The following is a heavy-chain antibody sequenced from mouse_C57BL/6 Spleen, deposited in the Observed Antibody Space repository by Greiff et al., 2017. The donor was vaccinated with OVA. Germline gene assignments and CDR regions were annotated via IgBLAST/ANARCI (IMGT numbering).Heavy chain of an antibody. D-gene: IGHD1-2*01. J-gene: IGHJ4*01. Sequence: VQLQESGPELVKPGASVKISCKASGYAFSSSWMNWVKQRPGKGLEWIGRIYPGDGDTNYNGKFKGKATLTADKSSSTAYMQLSSLTSEDSAVYFCARWLYDSYAMDYWGQGTSVTVSS. CDR2: IYPGDGDT. CDR1: GYAFSSSW. V-gene: IGHV1-82*01. CDR3: ARWLYDSYAMDY.